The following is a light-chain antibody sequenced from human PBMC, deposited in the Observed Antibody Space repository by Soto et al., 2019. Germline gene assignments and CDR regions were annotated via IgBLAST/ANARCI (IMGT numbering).Light chain of an antibody. CDR1: NSNIGTNT. V-gene: IGLV1-44*01. Sequence: QSVLTQPPSASGTPGQRVTISCSGGNSNIGTNTVNWYQHLPGSAPKLLIYSNNQRPSGVPDRFSGSKSGTSASLAISGLQPGDEADYYCGAWDGGLNVVVFGGGTKLTVL. J-gene: IGLJ2*01. CDR3: GAWDGGLNVVV. CDR2: SNN.